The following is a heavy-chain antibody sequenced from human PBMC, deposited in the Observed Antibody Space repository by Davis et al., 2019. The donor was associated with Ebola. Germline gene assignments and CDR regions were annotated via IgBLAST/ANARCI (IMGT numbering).Heavy chain of an antibody. CDR3: ARDLTNWNDFYYYYGMDV. D-gene: IGHD1-1*01. CDR2: INAGNGNT. Sequence: ASVKVSCKASGYTFTGYYMHWVRQAPGQRLEWMGWINAGNGNTKYSQKFQGRVTITRDTSASTAYMELSSLRSEDTAVYYCARDLTNWNDFYYYYGMDVWGQGTTVTVSS. V-gene: IGHV1-3*01. J-gene: IGHJ6*02. CDR1: GYTFTGYY.